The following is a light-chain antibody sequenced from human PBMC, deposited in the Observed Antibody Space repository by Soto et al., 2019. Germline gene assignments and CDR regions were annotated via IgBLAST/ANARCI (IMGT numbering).Light chain of an antibody. CDR3: QQRYSGYS. Sequence: EIVLTQSPATLSLSPGDRATLSCRASQSVSNYLAWYQQKPGQAPRVLIYDTYNRATGIPDRFSGSGSGTDFTLTISSLEPEDFAVYYCQQRYSGYSFGQGTKLEI. V-gene: IGKV3-11*01. CDR1: QSVSNY. J-gene: IGKJ2*01. CDR2: DTY.